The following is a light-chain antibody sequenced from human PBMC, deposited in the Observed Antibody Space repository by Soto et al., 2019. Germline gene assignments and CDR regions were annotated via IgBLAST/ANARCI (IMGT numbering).Light chain of an antibody. Sequence: DIQLTQSPSSLFSSVGDKVTITCRASQGISNHLAWYQQKPGKVPKLLIFGASTLQSGVPTRFSGSGSGTDFTLAISSLQPEDVATYYCQKYDSTLTWAFGQGTKVDIK. J-gene: IGKJ1*01. V-gene: IGKV1-27*01. CDR3: QKYDSTLTWA. CDR1: QGISNH. CDR2: GAS.